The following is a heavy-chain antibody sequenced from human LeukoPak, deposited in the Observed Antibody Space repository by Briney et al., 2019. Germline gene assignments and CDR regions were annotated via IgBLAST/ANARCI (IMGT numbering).Heavy chain of an antibody. V-gene: IGHV3-21*01. J-gene: IGHJ4*02. CDR1: GFTFSSYA. CDR2: TSSSSSYI. D-gene: IGHD2/OR15-2a*01. CDR3: ARDGTFPFDY. Sequence: PGGSLRLSCAASGFTFSSYAMSWVRQAPGKGLEWVSSTSSSSSYIYYADSVKGRFTISRDNAKNSLYLQMNSLRAEDTAVYYCARDGTFPFDYWGQGTLVTVSS.